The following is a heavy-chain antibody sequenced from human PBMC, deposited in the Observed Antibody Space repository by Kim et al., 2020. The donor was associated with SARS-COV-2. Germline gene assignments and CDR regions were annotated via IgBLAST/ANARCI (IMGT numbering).Heavy chain of an antibody. CDR2: ISYDGGNK. D-gene: IGHD5-18*01. Sequence: GGSLRLSCAASGFTFSSYAMHWVRQAPGKGLEWVAVISYDGGNKYYADSVKGRFTISRDNSKNTLYLEMNSLRAEDAAVYYCATDYAYRGYSYGSDYWGQGTLVTVSS. CDR1: GFTFSSYA. V-gene: IGHV3-30-3*01. J-gene: IGHJ4*02. CDR3: ATDYAYRGYSYGSDY.